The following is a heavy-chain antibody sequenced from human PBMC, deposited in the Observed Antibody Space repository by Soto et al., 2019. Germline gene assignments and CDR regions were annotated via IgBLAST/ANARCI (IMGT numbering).Heavy chain of an antibody. CDR2: ISWDGGST. Sequence: GGSLRLSCAASGFTFDDYTMHWVRQAPGKGLEWVSLISWDGGSTYYADSVKGRFTISRDNSKNSLYLQMNSLRTEDTALYYCAKDTKGLNYYDSGSGAFDIWGQGTMVTVSS. CDR1: GFTFDDYT. CDR3: AKDTKGLNYYDSGSGAFDI. D-gene: IGHD3-22*01. V-gene: IGHV3-43*01. J-gene: IGHJ3*02.